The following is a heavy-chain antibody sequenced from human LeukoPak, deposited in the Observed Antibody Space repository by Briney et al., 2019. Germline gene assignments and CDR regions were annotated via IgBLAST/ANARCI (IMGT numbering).Heavy chain of an antibody. CDR3: ARKLIAAAGTFDP. CDR1: GYTFTGYY. CDR2: INPNSGGT. Sequence: EASVKVSCKASGYTFTGYYMHWVRQAPGQGLEWMGWINPNSGGTNYAQKFQGRVTMTRDTSISTAYMELSRLRSDDTAVYYCARKLIAAAGTFDPWGQGTLVTVSS. D-gene: IGHD6-13*01. J-gene: IGHJ5*02. V-gene: IGHV1-2*02.